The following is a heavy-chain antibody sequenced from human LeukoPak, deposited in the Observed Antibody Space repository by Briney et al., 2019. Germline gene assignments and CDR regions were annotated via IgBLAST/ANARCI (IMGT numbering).Heavy chain of an antibody. CDR1: GFTFSSYL. V-gene: IGHV3-7*01. J-gene: IGHJ5*02. CDR3: ARDGRGYCSSTSCRNWFDP. Sequence: GGSLRLSCAASGFTFSSYLMSWVRQVPGKGLEWVANIKEDGSDKYYMDSVRGRFTISRDNAKNSLYLQMNSLRAEDTAVYFCARDGRGYCSSTSCRNWFDPWGQGTLVTVSS. D-gene: IGHD2-2*01. CDR2: IKEDGSDK.